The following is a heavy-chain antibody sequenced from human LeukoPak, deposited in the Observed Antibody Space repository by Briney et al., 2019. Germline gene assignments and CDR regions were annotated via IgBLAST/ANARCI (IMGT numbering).Heavy chain of an antibody. CDR1: GGSFSGYY. V-gene: IGHV4-34*01. Sequence: SETLSLTCAVYGGSFSGYYWSWIRQPPGKGLEWIGEINHSGSTNYNPSLKSRVTISVDTSKNQFSLKLSSVTAADTAVYYCARHERKTMKHDYWGQGTLVTVSS. CDR3: ARHERKTMKHDY. D-gene: IGHD3-22*01. CDR2: INHSGST. J-gene: IGHJ4*02.